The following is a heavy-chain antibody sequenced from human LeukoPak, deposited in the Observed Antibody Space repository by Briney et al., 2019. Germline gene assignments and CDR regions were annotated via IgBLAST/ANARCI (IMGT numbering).Heavy chain of an antibody. D-gene: IGHD3-16*02. J-gene: IGHJ6*02. CDR3: ARDEKILSTNYYYDMDV. CDR1: GFSFSSYA. Sequence: GSLRLSCAASGFSFSSYAMHWVRQAPGKGLKWVTVISYDGTTKYYVDSVKGRFTISRDNSKNTLYLQMNSLRPEGTAVYYCARDEKILSTNYYYDMDVWGQGTTVTVAS. V-gene: IGHV3-30-3*01. CDR2: ISYDGTTK.